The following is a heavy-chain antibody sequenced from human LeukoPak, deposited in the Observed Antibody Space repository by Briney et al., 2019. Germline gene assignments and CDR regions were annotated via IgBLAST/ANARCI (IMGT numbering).Heavy chain of an antibody. CDR1: GFTFSSYS. CDR3: ARGVWGYCSGGSCYPG. Sequence: GGSLRLSCAASGFTFSSYSINWVRQAPGKGLEWVSSISSSSSYIYYADSVKGRFTISRDNAKNSLYLQMNSLRAEDTAVYYCARGVWGYCSGGSCYPGWGQGTMVTVSS. CDR2: ISSSSSYI. J-gene: IGHJ3*01. D-gene: IGHD2-15*01. V-gene: IGHV3-21*01.